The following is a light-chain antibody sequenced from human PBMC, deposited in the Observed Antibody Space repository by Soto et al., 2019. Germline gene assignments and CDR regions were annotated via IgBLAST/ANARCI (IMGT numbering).Light chain of an antibody. CDR2: GAS. CDR3: QQYGSSPAT. CDR1: QSVSSNY. J-gene: IGKJ4*01. Sequence: DIVLTQSPGTLSVSPGERATLSCRASQSVSSNYLAWYQQKPGQAPRLLIYGASSRATGVPDRFSASGSGTDFTLTISRLEPEDFAVYYCQQYGSSPATFGGGTKVEI. V-gene: IGKV3-20*01.